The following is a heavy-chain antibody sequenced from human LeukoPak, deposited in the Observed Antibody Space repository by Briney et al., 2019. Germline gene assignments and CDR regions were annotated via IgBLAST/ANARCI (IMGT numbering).Heavy chain of an antibody. Sequence: PSETLSLTCTVSGGSISSYYWSWIRQPPGKGLEWIGYIYYSGSTNYNPSLKSRVTISVDTSKNQFSLKLSSVTAADTAVYYCAGSPIVGATANNWFDPWGQGTLVTVSS. D-gene: IGHD1-26*01. V-gene: IGHV4-59*01. CDR1: GGSISSYY. CDR3: AGSPIVGATANNWFDP. J-gene: IGHJ5*02. CDR2: IYYSGST.